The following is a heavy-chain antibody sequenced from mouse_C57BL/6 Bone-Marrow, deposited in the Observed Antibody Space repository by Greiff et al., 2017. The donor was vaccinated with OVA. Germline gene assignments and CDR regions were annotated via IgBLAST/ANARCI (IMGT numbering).Heavy chain of an antibody. Sequence: QVQLQQPGAELVMPGASVKLSCKASGYTFTSYWMHWVKQRPGQGLEWIGEIDPSDSYTNYNQKFKGKSTLTVDKSSSTAYMQLSSLTSEDSAVYYCARFPPNYYGSSYDWYFDVWGTGTTVTVSS. CDR1: GYTFTSYW. D-gene: IGHD1-1*01. CDR3: ARFPPNYYGSSYDWYFDV. V-gene: IGHV1-69*01. J-gene: IGHJ1*03. CDR2: IDPSDSYT.